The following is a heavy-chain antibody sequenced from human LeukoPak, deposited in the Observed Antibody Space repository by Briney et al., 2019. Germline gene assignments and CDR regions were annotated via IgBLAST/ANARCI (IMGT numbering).Heavy chain of an antibody. J-gene: IGHJ6*03. CDR2: ISSTGVKT. V-gene: IGHV3-20*04. CDR1: GFIFEHYG. Sequence: PGGSLRLSCASSGFIFEHYGISWVRQAPGKGLEWVCGISSTGVKTAYADFVKGRLTISRDNVKKSVYLEMDSLRTEDTALYYCARRTLNSNGWFTVGGYMDVWGKGTTVTVSS. D-gene: IGHD5-18*01. CDR3: ARRTLNSNGWFTVGGYMDV.